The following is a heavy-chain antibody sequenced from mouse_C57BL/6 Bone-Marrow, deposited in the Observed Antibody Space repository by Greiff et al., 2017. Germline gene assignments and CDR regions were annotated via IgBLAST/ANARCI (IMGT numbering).Heavy chain of an antibody. CDR3: ARGRADIYYDSPFAY. V-gene: IGHV1-55*01. J-gene: IGHJ3*01. CDR1: GYTFTSYW. D-gene: IGHD2-4*01. CDR2: IYPGGGST. Sequence: QVQLQQPGAELVKPGASVKMSCKASGYTFTSYWITWVKQRPGQGLEWIGDIYPGGGSTNYNEKFKSKATLTVDTSSSTAYMQLSSLTSEDSAVYYCARGRADIYYDSPFAYWGQGTLVTVSA.